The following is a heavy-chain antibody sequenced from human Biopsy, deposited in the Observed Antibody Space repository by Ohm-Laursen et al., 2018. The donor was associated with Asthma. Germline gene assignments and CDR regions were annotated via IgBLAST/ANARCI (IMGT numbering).Heavy chain of an antibody. J-gene: IGHJ6*02. CDR1: SGSGGYMRSGNYY. CDR3: VRGSSSWHHGPFHYYYGLDV. D-gene: IGHD6-13*01. CDR2: IYYSGTT. V-gene: IGHV4-39*01. Sequence: SDTLSLTCSLSSGSGGYMRSGNYYWGWIRQPPGKGLEWIGSIYYSGTTYYNPSLESRVTVPAHTSKNQFSLKLTSVTAADTAVYYCVRGSSSWHHGPFHYYYGLDVWGQGTTATVSS.